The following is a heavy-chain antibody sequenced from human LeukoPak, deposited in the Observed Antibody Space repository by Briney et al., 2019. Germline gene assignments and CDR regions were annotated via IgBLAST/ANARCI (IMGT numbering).Heavy chain of an antibody. V-gene: IGHV3-23*01. Sequence: GGSLRLSCAASGFTFSSYAMSWVRQAPGKGLAWVSAISGSGGSTYYADSVKGRFTISRDNSKNTLYLQMNSLRAEDTAVYYCAKDKSPNYYDFWSGYFGYWGQGTLVTVSS. CDR3: AKDKSPNYYDFWSGYFGY. CDR2: ISGSGGST. J-gene: IGHJ4*02. D-gene: IGHD3-3*01. CDR1: GFTFSSYA.